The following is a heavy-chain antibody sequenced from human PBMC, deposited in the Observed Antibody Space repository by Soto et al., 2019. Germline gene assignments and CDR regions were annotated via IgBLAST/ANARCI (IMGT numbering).Heavy chain of an antibody. CDR2: ISGSGGST. V-gene: IGHV3-23*01. CDR1: VFTFSSYA. Sequence: GWSLRLSCSASVFTFSSYAMSWFRQAPGKGLEWVSAISGSGGSTYYADSVKGRFTISRDNSKNTLYLQMNSLRAEDTAVYYCAKGSLRFLEWLHYFDYWGQGTLVTVSS. D-gene: IGHD3-3*01. CDR3: AKGSLRFLEWLHYFDY. J-gene: IGHJ4*02.